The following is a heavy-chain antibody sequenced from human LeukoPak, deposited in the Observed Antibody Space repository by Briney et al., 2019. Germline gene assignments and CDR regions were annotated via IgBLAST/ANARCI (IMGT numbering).Heavy chain of an antibody. V-gene: IGHV4-59*01. CDR3: ARVGYYGDYDY. CDR2: VYYSGST. Sequence: SETLSLTCTVSGGSISSYYWSWIRQPPGKGLEWIGYVYYSGSTNYNPSLKSRVTISVDTSKNQFSLKLSSVTAADTAVYYCARVGYYGDYDYWGQGTLVTVSS. D-gene: IGHD4-17*01. CDR1: GGSISSYY. J-gene: IGHJ4*02.